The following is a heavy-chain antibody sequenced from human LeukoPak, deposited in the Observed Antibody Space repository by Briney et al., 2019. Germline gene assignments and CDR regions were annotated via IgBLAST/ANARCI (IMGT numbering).Heavy chain of an antibody. CDR1: GGSISSYY. CDR2: IYYSGST. D-gene: IGHD6-6*01. J-gene: IGHJ6*02. CDR3: ARVPMAARSGYYYYGMDV. Sequence: PSETLSLTCTVSGGSISSYYWSWIRQPPGKGLEWIGYIYYSGSTNYNPSLKSRVTISVDTSKNQFSLKLSSVTAADTAVYYCARVPMAARSGYYYYGMDVWGQGTTVTVSS. V-gene: IGHV4-59*01.